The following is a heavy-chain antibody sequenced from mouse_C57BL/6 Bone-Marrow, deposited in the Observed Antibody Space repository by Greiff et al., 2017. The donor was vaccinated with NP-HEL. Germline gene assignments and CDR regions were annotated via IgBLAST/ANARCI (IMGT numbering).Heavy chain of an antibody. Sequence: QVQLQQPGPELVKPGASVKISCKASGYAFSSSWMNWVKQRPGKGLEWIGRIYPGDGDTNYNGKFKGKATLTADKSSSTAYMQLSSLASEGSAVYFCGRWGAQALYWGQGTTLTVSS. CDR2: IYPGDGDT. CDR1: GYAFSSSW. J-gene: IGHJ2*01. V-gene: IGHV1-82*01. D-gene: IGHD3-2*02. CDR3: GRWGAQALY.